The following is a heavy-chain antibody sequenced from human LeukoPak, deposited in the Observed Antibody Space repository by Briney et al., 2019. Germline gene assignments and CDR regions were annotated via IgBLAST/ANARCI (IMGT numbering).Heavy chain of an antibody. CDR1: GFTFSSYS. CDR3: ARDPTIGGSYYVNWFDP. CDR2: ISTSSDYI. D-gene: IGHD1-26*01. V-gene: IGHV3-21*01. J-gene: IGHJ5*02. Sequence: TGGSLRLSCAASGFTFSSYSMNWVRQAPGKGLEWVSSISTSSDYIYYADSMKGRFTISRDNAKNSLYLQMNSLRAEDTAVYYCARDPTIGGSYYVNWFDPWGQGTLVTVSS.